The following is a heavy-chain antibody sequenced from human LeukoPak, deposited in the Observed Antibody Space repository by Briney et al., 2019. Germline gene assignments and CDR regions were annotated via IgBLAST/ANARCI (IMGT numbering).Heavy chain of an antibody. V-gene: IGHV3-30*04. D-gene: IGHD5-24*01. Sequence: GGSLRLSCAASGYTFSSYATPWVRQAPGTGLEWVSFISYDGGDIKYADSVKGRFTISRDNSKNTLFLQMNSLRPEDTAFYYCARTRDGPFDYWGQGTLVTVSS. CDR2: ISYDGGDI. CDR3: ARTRDGPFDY. J-gene: IGHJ4*02. CDR1: GYTFSSYA.